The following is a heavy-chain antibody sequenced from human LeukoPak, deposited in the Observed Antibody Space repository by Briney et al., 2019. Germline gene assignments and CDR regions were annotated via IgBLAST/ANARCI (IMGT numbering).Heavy chain of an antibody. CDR1: GFTFSSYG. D-gene: IGHD2-8*01. CDR2: ISYDGSNK. J-gene: IGHJ4*02. CDR3: AKGGLKGVLDY. V-gene: IGHV3-30*18. Sequence: PGRSLRLSSAASGFTFSSYGMHWVRQAPGKGLEWVAVISYDGSNKYYADSVKGRFTISRDNSKNTLYLQMNSLRAEDTAVYYCAKGGLKGVLDYWGQGTLVTVSS.